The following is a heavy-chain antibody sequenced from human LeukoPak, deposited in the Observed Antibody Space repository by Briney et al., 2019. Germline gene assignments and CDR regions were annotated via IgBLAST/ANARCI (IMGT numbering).Heavy chain of an antibody. CDR3: ARGIYYYGSGSYYNAPFDY. CDR1: GYTFTSYA. CDR2: INAGNGNT. J-gene: IGHJ4*02. Sequence: GASVKVSCKASGYTFTSYAMHWVRQAPGQRLEWMGWINAGNGNTKYSQKFQGGVTITRDTSASTAYMELSSLRSEDTAVYYCARGIYYYGSGSYYNAPFDYWGQGTLVTVSS. D-gene: IGHD3-10*01. V-gene: IGHV1-3*01.